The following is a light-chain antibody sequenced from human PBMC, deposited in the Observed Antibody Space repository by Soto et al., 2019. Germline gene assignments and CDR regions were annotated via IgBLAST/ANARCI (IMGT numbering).Light chain of an antibody. CDR2: KAS. Sequence: DVQMTQSPSTLSAYVGDRVTITCRTSQSVGQWLAWYQQNPGKAPKVLIYKASNLENGVPSRFSGSGSGTEFTLTISGLQPVDFATYFCQQYNDYSLTFGGGTKVDLK. V-gene: IGKV1-5*03. J-gene: IGKJ4*01. CDR3: QQYNDYSLT. CDR1: QSVGQW.